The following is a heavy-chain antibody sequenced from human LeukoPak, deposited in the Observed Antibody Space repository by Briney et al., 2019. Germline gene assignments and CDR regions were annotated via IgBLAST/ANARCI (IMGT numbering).Heavy chain of an antibody. Sequence: SETLSLTCTVSGGSISSSSYYWDWIRQPPGKGLEWIGSVYYSGSTYYNPSLKSRVTISADTSRNQFSLKLSSVTAADTAVYYCATFRALLHYFDYWGQGTLVTVSS. V-gene: IGHV4-39*01. CDR3: ATFRALLHYFDY. J-gene: IGHJ4*02. CDR2: VYYSGST. CDR1: GGSISSSSYY.